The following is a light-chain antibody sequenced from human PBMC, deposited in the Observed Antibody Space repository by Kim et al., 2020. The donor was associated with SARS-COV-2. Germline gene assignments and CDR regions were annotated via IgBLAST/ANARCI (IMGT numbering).Light chain of an antibody. Sequence: GQRVIFSYSGSSSNLGNNTVSWYKHLAGMAPKLLIHGDHQQPSGVPDRLSVSKSGTSASLAIGGLQSEDEAIFYCAAWDDRLGGPVFGGGTKVTVL. CDR1: SSNLGNNT. V-gene: IGLV1-44*01. J-gene: IGLJ2*01. CDR3: AAWDDRLGGPV. CDR2: GDH.